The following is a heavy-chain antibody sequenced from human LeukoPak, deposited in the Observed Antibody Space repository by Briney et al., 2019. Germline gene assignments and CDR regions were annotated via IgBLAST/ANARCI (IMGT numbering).Heavy chain of an antibody. J-gene: IGHJ4*02. Sequence: PSETLSLTCTVSGGSISSSSYYWGWIHQPPGKGLEWIGSIYYSGSTYYNPSLKSRVTISVDTSKNQFSLKLSSVTAADTAVYYCARPTIARGIDYWGQGTLVTVSS. CDR3: ARPTIARGIDY. V-gene: IGHV4-39*01. CDR2: IYYSGST. D-gene: IGHD3-16*01. CDR1: GGSISSSSYY.